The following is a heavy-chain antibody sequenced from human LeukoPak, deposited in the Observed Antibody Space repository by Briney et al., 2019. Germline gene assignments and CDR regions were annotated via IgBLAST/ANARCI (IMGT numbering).Heavy chain of an antibody. CDR2: INSDGSTT. J-gene: IGHJ6*03. D-gene: IGHD4/OR15-4a*01. V-gene: IGHV3-74*01. CDR1: GLTFSSYW. Sequence: GGSLRLSCAASGLTFSSYWMHWVRQAPGKGLVWVSRINSDGSTTTYAGSVKGRFTISRDNAMNTLYLQMNSLRAEDTAVYYCARDRRLWNMDVWGTGTTVTISS. CDR3: ARDRRLWNMDV.